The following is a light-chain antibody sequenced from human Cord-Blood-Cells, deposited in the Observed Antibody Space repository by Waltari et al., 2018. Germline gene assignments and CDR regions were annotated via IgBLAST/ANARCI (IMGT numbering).Light chain of an antibody. CDR3: QQYGSSPPLT. V-gene: IGKV3-20*01. Sequence: ELVLTQSPGTMSLSPGERATPSCRARQSVSSSYLAWYQQQPGQAPRLLIYGASSRATGIPDRFSGSGSGTDFTLTISRLEPEDFAVYYCQQYGSSPPLTFGGGTKVEIK. J-gene: IGKJ4*01. CDR1: QSVSSSY. CDR2: GAS.